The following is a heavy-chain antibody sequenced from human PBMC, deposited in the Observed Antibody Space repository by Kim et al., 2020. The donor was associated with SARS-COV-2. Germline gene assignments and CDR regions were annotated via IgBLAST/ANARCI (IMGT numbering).Heavy chain of an antibody. CDR3: ARGGIAAAGVLDY. D-gene: IGHD6-13*01. CDR1: GGSFSGYY. CDR2: INHSGST. V-gene: IGHV4-34*01. Sequence: SETLSLTCAVYGGSFSGYYWSWIRQPPGKGLEWIGEINHSGSTNYNPSLKSRVTISVDTSKNQFSLKLSSVTSADTAVYYCARGGIAAAGVLDYWGQGTLVTVSS. J-gene: IGHJ4*02.